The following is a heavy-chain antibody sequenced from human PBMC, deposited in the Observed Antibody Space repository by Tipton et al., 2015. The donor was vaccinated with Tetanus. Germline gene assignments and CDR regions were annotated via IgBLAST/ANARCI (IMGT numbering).Heavy chain of an antibody. CDR3: ARSLAVEWELPGWGWFDP. CDR2: IYTSGST. J-gene: IGHJ5*02. V-gene: IGHV4-4*07. Sequence: TLSLTCTVPGGSISSYYWSWIRQPAGKGLEWIGRIYTSGSTNYNPSLKSRVTMSVDTSKNQFSLKLSSVTAADTAVYYCARSLAVEWELPGWGWFDPWGQGTLVTVSS. D-gene: IGHD1-26*01. CDR1: GGSISSYY.